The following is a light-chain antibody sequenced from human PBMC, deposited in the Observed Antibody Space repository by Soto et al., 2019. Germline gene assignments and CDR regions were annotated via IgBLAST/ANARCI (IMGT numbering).Light chain of an antibody. CDR2: GAS. CDR3: QQYGRSIT. J-gene: IGKJ5*01. CDR1: QSVSSN. Sequence: EIVMTQSPATLSVSPGERATLSCRASQSVSSNLAWYQQRPGQAPRLLIYGASSRATGIPDRFSGSGSGTDFTLTINRLEPEDFAVYSCQQYGRSITFGQGTRLEI. V-gene: IGKV3-20*01.